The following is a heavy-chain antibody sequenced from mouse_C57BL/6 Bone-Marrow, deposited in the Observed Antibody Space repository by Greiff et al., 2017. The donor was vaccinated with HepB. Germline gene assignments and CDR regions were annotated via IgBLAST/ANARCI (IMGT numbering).Heavy chain of an antibody. D-gene: IGHD1-1*01. CDR3: ARYYGSSYRFAY. Sequence: QVHVKQPGAELVKPGASVKLSCKASGYTFTSYWMHWVKQRPGQGLEWIGMIHPNSGSTNYNEKFKSKATLTVDKSSSTAYMQLSSLTSEDSAVYYCARYYGSSYRFAYWGQGTLVTVSA. CDR1: GYTFTSYW. V-gene: IGHV1-64*01. J-gene: IGHJ3*01. CDR2: IHPNSGST.